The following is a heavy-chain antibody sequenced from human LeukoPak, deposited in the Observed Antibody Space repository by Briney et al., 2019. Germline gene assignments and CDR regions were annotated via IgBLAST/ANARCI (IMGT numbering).Heavy chain of an antibody. CDR1: GFTVSSKY. CDR3: ARDLYGDSKTDDY. CDR2: IYSGGST. D-gene: IGHD4-17*01. Sequence: GGSLRLSCAASGFTVSSKYMSWVRQAPGKGLEWVSVIYSGGSTYYADSVKGRFTISRDNSKNMLYLQMNSLRAEDTAVYHCARDLYGDSKTDDYWGQGTLVTVSS. J-gene: IGHJ4*02. V-gene: IGHV3-66*01.